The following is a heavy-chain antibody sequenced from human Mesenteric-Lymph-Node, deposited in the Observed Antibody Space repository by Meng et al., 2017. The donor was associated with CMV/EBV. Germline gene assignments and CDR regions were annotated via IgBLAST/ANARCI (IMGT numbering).Heavy chain of an antibody. Sequence: SGNPFTDYDINWVRQATGQGLELMGWMDPKSGDTSLAQKFQGRVSMTRDTSLSTAYMDLSGLTSEDTAVYYCARGSPNYFGSGGYFWGQGTLVTVSS. CDR2: MDPKSGDT. J-gene: IGHJ4*02. V-gene: IGHV1-8*01. D-gene: IGHD3-10*01. CDR1: GNPFTDYD. CDR3: ARGSPNYFGSGGYF.